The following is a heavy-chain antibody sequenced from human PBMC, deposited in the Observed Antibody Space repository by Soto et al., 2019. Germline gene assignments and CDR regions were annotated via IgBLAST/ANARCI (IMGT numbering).Heavy chain of an antibody. CDR2: INPNSGGT. J-gene: IGHJ4*02. Sequence: ASVKVSCKASGYTFTGYYMHWVRQAPGQGLEWMGWINPNSGGTNYAQKFQDRVTMTRDTSISTAYMELSRLRSDDTAVYYCARGKRNYGVTPFDYWGQGTLVTVSS. CDR3: ARGKRNYGVTPFDY. V-gene: IGHV1-2*02. D-gene: IGHD4-17*01. CDR1: GYTFTGYY.